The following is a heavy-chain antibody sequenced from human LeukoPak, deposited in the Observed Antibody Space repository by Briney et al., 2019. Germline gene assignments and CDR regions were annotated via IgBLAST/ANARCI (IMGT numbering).Heavy chain of an antibody. J-gene: IGHJ4*02. CDR1: GGTFSSYA. V-gene: IGHV1-69*05. CDR2: IIPIFGTA. Sequence: ASVKVSCKASGGTFSSYAISWVRQAPGQGLEWMGGIIPIFGTANYAQKFQGRVTITTDESTSTAHMELSSLRSEDTAVYYCARTTGYSYGPAHYWGQGTLVTVSS. D-gene: IGHD5-18*01. CDR3: ARTTGYSYGPAHY.